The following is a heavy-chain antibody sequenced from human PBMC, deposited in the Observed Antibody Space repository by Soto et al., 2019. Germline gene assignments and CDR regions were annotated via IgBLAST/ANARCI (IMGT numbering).Heavy chain of an antibody. J-gene: IGHJ4*01. CDR1: GFTFRYAW. CDR3: STETADYVSMEPY. D-gene: IGHD3-16*01. V-gene: IGHV3-15*01. Sequence: GGSLRLSCAASGFTFRYAWMSWVRQAPGKGLEWVARIRSKSDGGTADYPAPVKGRFTISRDDSKNTLYLQMNSLKTEDTAVYYCSTETADYVSMEPYWGQGTLVTVSS. CDR2: IRSKSDGGTA.